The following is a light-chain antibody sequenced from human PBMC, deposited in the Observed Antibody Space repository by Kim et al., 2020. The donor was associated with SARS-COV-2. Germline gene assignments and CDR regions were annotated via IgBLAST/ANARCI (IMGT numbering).Light chain of an antibody. J-gene: IGKJ2*01. Sequence: SAGDRVTITCRASQTISSYLNWYQQKPGKAPNLLIYAASSLQRGVPARFSGSGSGTHFTLTISGLQPEDVATYYCQQSYSDPPEYTFGQGTKLEI. V-gene: IGKV1-39*01. CDR3: QQSYSDPPEYT. CDR1: QTISSY. CDR2: AAS.